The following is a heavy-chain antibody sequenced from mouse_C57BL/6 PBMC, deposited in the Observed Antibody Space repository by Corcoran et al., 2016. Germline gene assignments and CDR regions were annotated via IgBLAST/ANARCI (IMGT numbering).Heavy chain of an antibody. V-gene: IGHV1-26*01. J-gene: IGHJ2*01. Sequence: EVQLQQSGPELVKPGASVKISCQASGYTFTDYYMNWVKQSHGKSLEWIGDINPNNGGTSYNQKFKGKATLTVDKSSSTAYMELRSLTSEDSAVYYCASTVVFDYWGQGTTLTVSS. CDR2: INPNNGGT. CDR3: ASTVVFDY. CDR1: GYTFTDYY. D-gene: IGHD1-1*01.